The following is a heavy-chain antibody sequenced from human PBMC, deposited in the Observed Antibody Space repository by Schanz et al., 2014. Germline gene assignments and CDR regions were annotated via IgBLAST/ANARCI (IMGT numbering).Heavy chain of an antibody. Sequence: QVQLVQSGAEVKKPGPPVKVSCKSSGGTFSSYAISWVRQAPGQGLEWMGRIIPILGIATYAQKFQGRLTITADKSTSTAYMELSSLRSEDTAMYYCARGYGDSPTDFWGQGTLVSVSS. CDR1: GGTFSSYA. CDR2: IIPILGIA. CDR3: ARGYGDSPTDF. D-gene: IGHD4-17*01. V-gene: IGHV1-69*04. J-gene: IGHJ4*02.